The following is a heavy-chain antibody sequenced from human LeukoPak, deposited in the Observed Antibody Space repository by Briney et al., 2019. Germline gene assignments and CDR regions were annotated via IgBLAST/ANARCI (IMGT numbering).Heavy chain of an antibody. V-gene: IGHV4-59*01. J-gene: IGHJ6*02. D-gene: IGHD6-19*01. CDR3: ARDSGYASGWYGMSGSYYYGMDV. CDR1: GGSTSSYH. Sequence: SETLSLTCTVSGGSTSSYHWNWIRQPPGKGLEWIGYIYYSGSTNYNPSLRSRVTISVDMSKNQFSLQLSSVTAADTAVYYCARDSGYASGWYGMSGSYYYGMDVWGQGTTVTVSS. CDR2: IYYSGST.